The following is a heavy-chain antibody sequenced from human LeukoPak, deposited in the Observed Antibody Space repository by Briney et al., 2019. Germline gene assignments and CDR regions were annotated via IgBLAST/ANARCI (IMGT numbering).Heavy chain of an antibody. CDR1: GFTFISHS. CDR2: ISSSSSAR. Sequence: GASVRVSCKASGFTFISHSMNWVRQAPGKGLEWVSYISSSSSARYYADSVKGRFTISRDDARNSLYLQMNSLRAEDTAVYYCARMSGSRLPGYWGQGALVTVSS. CDR3: ARMSGSRLPGY. V-gene: IGHV3-48*01. J-gene: IGHJ4*02. D-gene: IGHD3-3*01.